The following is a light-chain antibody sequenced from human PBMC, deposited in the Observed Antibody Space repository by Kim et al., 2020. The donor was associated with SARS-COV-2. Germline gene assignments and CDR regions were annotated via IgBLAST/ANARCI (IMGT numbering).Light chain of an antibody. CDR3: QAWDSSTAV. J-gene: IGLJ2*01. CDR1: KLGDKY. CDR2: QDT. V-gene: IGLV3-1*01. Sequence: VSPRQTASIPCSGDKLGDKYACWYQQKPGQSPVLVIYQDTKRPSGIPERFSGSNSGNTATLTISGTQAMDEADYYCQAWDSSTAVFGGGTQLTVL.